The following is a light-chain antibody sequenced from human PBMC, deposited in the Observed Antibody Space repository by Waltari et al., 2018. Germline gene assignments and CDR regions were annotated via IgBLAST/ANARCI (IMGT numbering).Light chain of an antibody. J-gene: IGKJ4*01. CDR3: QQHDRPPLT. Sequence: DIQMTQSPSSLSASVGDRVPITCQASPDISNFLNGYQQKPGKAPKLLIYDASILQTGVPSRFRGRGSGSDFTLTISSLEPEDFATYYCQQHDRPPLTFGGGTRVEIK. CDR2: DAS. V-gene: IGKV1-33*01. CDR1: PDISNF.